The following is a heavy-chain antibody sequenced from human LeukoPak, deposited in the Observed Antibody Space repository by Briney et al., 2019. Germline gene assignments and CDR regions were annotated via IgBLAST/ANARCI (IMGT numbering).Heavy chain of an antibody. J-gene: IGHJ4*02. D-gene: IGHD2-2*01. CDR3: ARARVVVPEIDY. CDR1: GFTFSSYG. Sequence: PGRSLRLSCAASGFTFSSYGMHWVRQAPGKGLEWVAVIWYDGSNKYYADSVKGRFTIPRDNSKNTLYLQMNSLRAEDTAVYYCARARVVVPEIDYWGQGTLVTVSS. V-gene: IGHV3-33*01. CDR2: IWYDGSNK.